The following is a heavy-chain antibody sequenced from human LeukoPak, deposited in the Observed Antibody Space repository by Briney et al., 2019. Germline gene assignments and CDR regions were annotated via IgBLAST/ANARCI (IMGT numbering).Heavy chain of an antibody. V-gene: IGHV5-51*01. Sequence: GKSLKRSCKGSGYSFTSYWIGWVRQMPGKGLEWMGIIYPGDSDTRYSPSFQGQVTISADKSISTAYLQWSSLKASDTAMYYCARHGYGYYGSGGLDYWGQGTLVTVSS. CDR3: ARHGYGYYGSGGLDY. J-gene: IGHJ4*02. CDR2: IYPGDSDT. CDR1: GYSFTSYW. D-gene: IGHD3-10*01.